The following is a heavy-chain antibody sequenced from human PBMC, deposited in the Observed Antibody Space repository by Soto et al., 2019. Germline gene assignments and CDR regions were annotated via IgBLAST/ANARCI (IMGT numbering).Heavy chain of an antibody. V-gene: IGHV1-18*01. Sequence: QVQLVQSGAEVKKPGASVKVSCKASGYTFTSYGISWVRQAPGQGLEWMGWISAYNGNTNYAQKLQGRVTMTTDTSTSTAYMELRSLRSADTAVYYCAREGYYDSSGYQSGMDVWGQGTTVTVSS. CDR2: ISAYNGNT. CDR3: AREGYYDSSGYQSGMDV. J-gene: IGHJ6*02. D-gene: IGHD3-22*01. CDR1: GYTFTSYG.